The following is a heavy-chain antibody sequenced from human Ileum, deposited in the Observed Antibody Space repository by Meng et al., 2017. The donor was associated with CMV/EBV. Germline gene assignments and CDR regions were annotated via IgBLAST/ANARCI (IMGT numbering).Heavy chain of an antibody. CDR1: GGSISSSSYY. J-gene: IGHJ4*02. Sequence: SETLSLTCTVSGGSISSSSYYWGWIRQPPGKGLEWIGSIYYSESTYYNPSLKSRVTISVDTSKNQFSLKLSSVTAADTAVYYCARAGYYGSGCAPFGYWGQGTLVTVSS. CDR2: IYYSEST. V-gene: IGHV4-39*07. CDR3: ARAGYYGSGCAPFGY. D-gene: IGHD3-10*01.